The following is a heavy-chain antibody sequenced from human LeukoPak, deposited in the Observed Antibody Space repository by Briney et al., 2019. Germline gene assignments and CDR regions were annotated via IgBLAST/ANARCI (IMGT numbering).Heavy chain of an antibody. V-gene: IGHV4-39*07. D-gene: IGHD3-22*01. Sequence: SETLSLTCTVSGGSISSSSYYWGWIRQPPGKGLEWIGSIYYGGSTYYNPSLKSRVTISVDTSKNQFSLKLSSVTAADTAVYYCARGSRNHYDGSGYYSYWGQGTLVAVSS. J-gene: IGHJ4*02. CDR3: ARGSRNHYDGSGYYSY. CDR2: IYYGGST. CDR1: GGSISSSSYY.